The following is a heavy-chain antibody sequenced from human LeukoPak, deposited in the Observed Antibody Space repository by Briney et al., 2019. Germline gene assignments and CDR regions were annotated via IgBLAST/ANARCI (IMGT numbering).Heavy chain of an antibody. D-gene: IGHD3-22*01. CDR2: INHSGST. Sequence: SETLSLTCAVYGGSFSGYYWSWIRQPPGKGLEWIGEINHSGSTNYNPSLKSRVTISVDTSKNQFSLKLCSVTAADTAVYYCAREATYYYDSSGYYSFDYWGQGTLVTVSS. CDR1: GGSFSGYY. V-gene: IGHV4-34*01. CDR3: AREATYYYDSSGYYSFDY. J-gene: IGHJ4*02.